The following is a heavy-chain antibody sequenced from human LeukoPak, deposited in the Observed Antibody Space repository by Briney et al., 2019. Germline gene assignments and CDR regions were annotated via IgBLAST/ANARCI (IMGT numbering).Heavy chain of an antibody. CDR1: GYTLTELS. D-gene: IGHD3-16*01. Sequence: EASVKVSCKVSGYTLTELSMHWVRQAPGKGLEWMGGFDPEDGETIYAQKFQGRVTMTEDTSTDTAYLELSSLRSEDTAVYYCVTGYDYFNWFDPWGQGTLVTVSS. V-gene: IGHV1-24*01. CDR3: VTGYDYFNWFDP. J-gene: IGHJ5*02. CDR2: FDPEDGET.